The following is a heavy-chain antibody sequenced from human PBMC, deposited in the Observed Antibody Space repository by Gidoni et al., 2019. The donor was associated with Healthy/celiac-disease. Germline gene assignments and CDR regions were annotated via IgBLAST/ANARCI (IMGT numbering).Heavy chain of an antibody. V-gene: IGHV3-21*01. Sequence: EVQLVESGGGLVKPGGSLRLSCAASGFTFSSYSMNWVRQAPGKGLEWVSSISSSSSYIYYAASVKGRFTISRDNAKNSLYLQMNSLSAEDTAVYYCARFTVTTVDYWGQGTLVTVSS. J-gene: IGHJ4*02. CDR2: ISSSSSYI. CDR1: GFTFSSYS. CDR3: ARFTVTTVDY. D-gene: IGHD4-17*01.